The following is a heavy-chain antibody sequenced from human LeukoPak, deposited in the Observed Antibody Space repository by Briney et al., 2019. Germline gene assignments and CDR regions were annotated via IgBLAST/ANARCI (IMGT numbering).Heavy chain of an antibody. CDR3: ARVAGRSLDY. V-gene: IGHV4-59*08. J-gene: IGHJ4*02. Sequence: PSETLSLTCTVSGGSISSYYWSWIRQPPGKGLEWIGYIYYSGSTNYNPSLKGRVTISVDTSKNQFSLKLSSVTAADTAVYYCARVAGRSLDYWGQGTLVTVSS. D-gene: IGHD6-19*01. CDR1: GGSISSYY. CDR2: IYYSGST.